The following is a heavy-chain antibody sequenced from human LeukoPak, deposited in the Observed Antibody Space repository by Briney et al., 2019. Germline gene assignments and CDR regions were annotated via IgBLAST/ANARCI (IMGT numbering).Heavy chain of an antibody. Sequence: SETLSLTCAVYAGTFTGYYWTWIRQPPGKGLEWIGEINHSGTTNYNPSLKSRVTISVDMSENQFSLKLRSVTAADTAVYYCTRGVFREVVVAAATTYFDSWGQGTLVTVSS. V-gene: IGHV4-34*01. D-gene: IGHD2-15*01. J-gene: IGHJ4*02. CDR2: INHSGTT. CDR3: TRGVFREVVVAAATTYFDS. CDR1: AGTFTGYY.